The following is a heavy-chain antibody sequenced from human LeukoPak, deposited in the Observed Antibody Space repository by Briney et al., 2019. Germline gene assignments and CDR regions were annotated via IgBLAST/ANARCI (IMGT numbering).Heavy chain of an antibody. J-gene: IGHJ6*02. CDR2: IYYSGST. V-gene: IGHV4-31*03. D-gene: IGHD2-21*02. CDR1: GGSISSGGYC. Sequence: PSETLSLTCTVSGGSISSGGYCWSWIRQHPGKGLEWIGYIYYSGSTYYNPSLKSRVTISVDTSKNQFSLKLSSVTAADTAVYYCASTYCGGDCYPPYGMDVWGQGTTVTVS. CDR3: ASTYCGGDCYPPYGMDV.